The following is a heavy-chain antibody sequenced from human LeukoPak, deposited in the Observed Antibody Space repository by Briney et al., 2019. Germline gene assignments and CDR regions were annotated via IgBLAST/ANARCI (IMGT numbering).Heavy chain of an antibody. D-gene: IGHD1-7*01. Sequence: PSETLSLTCTVSGGSISSYYWSWIRQPPGKGLEWIGYIYYSGSTNYNPSLKSRVTISVDTSKNQSSLKLSSVTAADTAVYYCARGLITGTTYYYYGMDVWGQGTTVTVSS. V-gene: IGHV4-59*08. CDR2: IYYSGST. CDR1: GGSISSYY. J-gene: IGHJ6*02. CDR3: ARGLITGTTYYYYGMDV.